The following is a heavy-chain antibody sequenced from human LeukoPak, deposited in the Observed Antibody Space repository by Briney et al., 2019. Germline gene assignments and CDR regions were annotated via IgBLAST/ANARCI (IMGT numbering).Heavy chain of an antibody. J-gene: IGHJ4*02. CDR2: ISVSGNT. D-gene: IGHD2-21*01. Sequence: ETGGSLRLSCAASGFTLSSYAMSWVRQAPGKGLEWVSAISVSGNTYHADSAKGRFTISRDSSKNTLYLQMNRLRAEDAAVYYCAKAPVTTCSGAYCYPFDYWGQGTLVTVSS. CDR3: AKAPVTTCSGAYCYPFDY. V-gene: IGHV3-23*01. CDR1: GFTLSSYA.